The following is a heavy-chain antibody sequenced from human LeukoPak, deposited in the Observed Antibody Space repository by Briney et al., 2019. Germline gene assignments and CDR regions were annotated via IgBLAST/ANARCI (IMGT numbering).Heavy chain of an antibody. J-gene: IGHJ6*02. CDR3: ARQSNYYGMDV. CDR1: GFTFSSFG. Sequence: PGGSLRLSCAASGFTFSSFGMNWVRQAPGKGLEWVSSISSGTTYIYYADSVEGRFTISRGNAKNSLYLQMNSLRAEDTAVYYCARQSNYYGMDVWGQGTTVTVSS. CDR2: ISSGTTYI. V-gene: IGHV3-21*01.